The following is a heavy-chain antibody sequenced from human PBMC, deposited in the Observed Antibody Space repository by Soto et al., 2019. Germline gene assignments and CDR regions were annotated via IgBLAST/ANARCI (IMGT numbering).Heavy chain of an antibody. Sequence: QLQLQESGPGLVKPSETLSLTCTVSGGSISSSSYYWGWIRQPPGKGLEWIGSIYYSGSTYYNPSLKSRVTISVDTSTNQFSLKLSSVTAADTAVYYCARRDDFWSGDAFDIWGQGTMVTVSS. CDR1: GGSISSSSYY. CDR2: IYYSGST. V-gene: IGHV4-39*01. J-gene: IGHJ3*02. CDR3: ARRDDFWSGDAFDI. D-gene: IGHD3-3*01.